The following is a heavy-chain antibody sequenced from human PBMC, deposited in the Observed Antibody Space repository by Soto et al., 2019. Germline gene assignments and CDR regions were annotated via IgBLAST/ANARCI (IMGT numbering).Heavy chain of an antibody. D-gene: IGHD3-10*01. Sequence: SETLSLTCAVNGGSFSDYYWSWIRQPPGKGLEWIGEVNHSGSTNYNPSLKSRVTVSVETSKNQFSLKLSSVTAADTAVYYCARTSMVRGVITYYFDYWGQGTLVTVSS. CDR1: GGSFSDYY. CDR2: VNHSGST. V-gene: IGHV4-34*01. CDR3: ARTSMVRGVITYYFDY. J-gene: IGHJ4*02.